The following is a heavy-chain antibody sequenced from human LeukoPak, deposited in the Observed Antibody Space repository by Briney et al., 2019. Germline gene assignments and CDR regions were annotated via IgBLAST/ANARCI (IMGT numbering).Heavy chain of an antibody. J-gene: IGHJ3*02. CDR2: IYSGGST. D-gene: IGHD1-1*01. CDR1: GFTVSSNY. CDR3: ARGPSRGWNAPEGHDAFDI. V-gene: IGHV3-66*01. Sequence: GGSLRLSCAASGFTVSSNYMSWVRQAPGKGLEWVSVIYSGGSTYYADSVKGRFTISRDNSKNTLYLQMNSLRAEDTAVYYCARGPSRGWNAPEGHDAFDIWGQGTMVTVSS.